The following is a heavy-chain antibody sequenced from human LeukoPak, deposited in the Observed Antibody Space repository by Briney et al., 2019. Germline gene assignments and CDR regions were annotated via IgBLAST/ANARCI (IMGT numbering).Heavy chain of an antibody. D-gene: IGHD1-26*01. CDR2: ISWNSGSI. J-gene: IGHJ5*02. Sequence: PGGSLGLSCAASGFTFDDYAMHWVRHAPGKGLEWVSGISWNSGSIGYADSVKGRFTISRDNSKNTLYLQMNSLRAEDTAVYYCAKDRVGTDYNWFDPWGQGTLVTVSS. CDR1: GFTFDDYA. CDR3: AKDRVGTDYNWFDP. V-gene: IGHV3-9*01.